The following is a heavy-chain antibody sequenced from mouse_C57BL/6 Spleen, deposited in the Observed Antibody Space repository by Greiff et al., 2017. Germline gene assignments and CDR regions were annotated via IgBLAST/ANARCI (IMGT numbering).Heavy chain of an antibody. J-gene: IGHJ4*01. CDR2: IYPRSGNT. V-gene: IGHV1-81*01. D-gene: IGHD1-1*01. Sequence: QVQLQQSGAELARPGASVKLSCKASGYTFTSYGISWVKQRTGQGLEWIGEIYPRSGNTYYNEKFKGKATLTADKSSSTAYMELRSLTSEDSAVYFCAESTTVVATRAMDYWGQGTSVTVSS. CDR1: GYTFTSYG. CDR3: AESTTVVATRAMDY.